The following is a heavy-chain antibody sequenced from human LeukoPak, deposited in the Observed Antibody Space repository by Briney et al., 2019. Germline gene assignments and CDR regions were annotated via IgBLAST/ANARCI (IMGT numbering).Heavy chain of an antibody. J-gene: IGHJ4*02. V-gene: IGHV4-59*08. CDR1: GGSISSYY. CDR2: IYYSGST. D-gene: IGHD3-22*01. Sequence: ASETLSLTCTVSGGSISSYYWSWIRQPPGKGLEWIGYIYYSGSTNYNPSLKSRVTISVDTSKNQFSLKLSSVTAADTAVYYCASTSSYYYDSSGYYPFDYWGQGTLVTASS. CDR3: ASTSSYYYDSSGYYPFDY.